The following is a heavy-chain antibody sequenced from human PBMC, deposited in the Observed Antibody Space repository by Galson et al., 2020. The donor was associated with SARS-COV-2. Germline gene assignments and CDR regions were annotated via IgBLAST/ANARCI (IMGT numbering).Heavy chain of an antibody. J-gene: IGHJ4*02. CDR1: GYTFTSFD. CDR3: ARYPRGVPFDL. D-gene: IGHD3-10*01. CDR2: MNPNSGRA. V-gene: IGHV1-8*01. Sequence: GASVKVSCKASGYTFTSFDINWVRQATGQGLEWMGWMNPNSGRAGLAQRFVGRVTMTRDTSISTAYMELSSLTSEDTAVYYCARYPRGVPFDLWGQGTLVTVS.